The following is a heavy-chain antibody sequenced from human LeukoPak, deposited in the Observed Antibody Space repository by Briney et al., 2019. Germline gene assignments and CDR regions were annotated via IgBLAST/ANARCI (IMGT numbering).Heavy chain of an antibody. CDR2: IYTGGST. CDR3: ARANRDRYSGETPYYGMDV. J-gene: IGHJ6*02. Sequence: GGSLRLSCAASGFTVSSNYMSWVRQAPGKGLEWVSVIYTGGSTYYADSVKGRFTISRDNSKNTLYLQMNSLRAEDTAVYYCARANRDRYSGETPYYGMDVWGQGTTVTVSS. D-gene: IGHD1-26*01. CDR1: GFTVSSNY. V-gene: IGHV3-66*01.